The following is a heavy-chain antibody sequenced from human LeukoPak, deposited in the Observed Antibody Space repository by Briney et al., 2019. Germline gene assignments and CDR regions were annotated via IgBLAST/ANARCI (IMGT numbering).Heavy chain of an antibody. V-gene: IGHV1-8*01. Sequence: ASVKVSCKASGFTSTSYDIDWVRQATGQGLEWMGWMNPNSGNTGYAQKFRGRVTMTRNTSISTAYMELSSLRSEDTAVYYCARRHPDCSGGSCYWFDPWGQGTLVTVSS. D-gene: IGHD2-15*01. CDR2: MNPNSGNT. CDR1: GFTSTSYD. CDR3: ARRHPDCSGGSCYWFDP. J-gene: IGHJ5*02.